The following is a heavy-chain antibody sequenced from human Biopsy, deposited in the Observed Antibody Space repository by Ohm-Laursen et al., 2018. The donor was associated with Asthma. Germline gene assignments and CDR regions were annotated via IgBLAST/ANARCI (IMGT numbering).Heavy chain of an antibody. CDR3: ASDFPKDYVRYNFQF. D-gene: IGHD4-17*01. Sequence: ASVKASCKISGYSLTDLSMHWVRQAPGQGLEWMGGHDHEEGGTVNARRFQGRVTMTEDTSTDTAYMELSSLSSDDTAVYYCASDFPKDYVRYNFQFWGQGALVTVSS. CDR1: GYSLTDLS. V-gene: IGHV1-24*01. J-gene: IGHJ4*02. CDR2: HDHEEGGT.